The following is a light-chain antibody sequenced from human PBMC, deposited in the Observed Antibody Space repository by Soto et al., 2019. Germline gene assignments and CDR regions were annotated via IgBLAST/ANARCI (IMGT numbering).Light chain of an antibody. CDR2: AAS. V-gene: IGKV1-17*03. Sequence: DIHMTQSPSAMSASVGDRVTITCRASQGINNYLVWFQQKPGKVPKRLISAASSLQGGVPSRFSGSGFGTEFTLTISNLQPEDFATYYCLHHNSFPLAFGGGTKVDIK. CDR1: QGINNY. J-gene: IGKJ4*01. CDR3: LHHNSFPLA.